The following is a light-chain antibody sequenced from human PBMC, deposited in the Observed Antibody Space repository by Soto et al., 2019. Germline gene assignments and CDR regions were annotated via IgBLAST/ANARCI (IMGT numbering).Light chain of an antibody. J-gene: IGLJ3*02. CDR1: SSDVGGYNY. Sequence: QSVLTQPRSVSGSPGQSIIISCTGTSSDVGGYNYVSWYQQHPGKAPKLMIYDVSKRPSGVPDRFSGSKSGNTASLTISGLQAEDEADYYCCSSVGSYTAVFGGGTKVTVL. CDR3: CSSVGSYTAV. CDR2: DVS. V-gene: IGLV2-11*01.